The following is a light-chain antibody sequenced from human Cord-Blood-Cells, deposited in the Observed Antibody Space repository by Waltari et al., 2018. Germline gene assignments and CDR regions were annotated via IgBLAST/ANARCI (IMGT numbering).Light chain of an antibody. J-gene: IGKJ5*01. CDR2: GAS. Sequence: EIVLTQSPGTLSLSPGERATLSCRASQSVSSSYLAWYQQKPGQAPRLLIYGASSRATGIPDRFSGSGSGTDFTLTISRLEPEDFAVYYCQQYGSSLITFGQGTRMGI. V-gene: IGKV3-20*01. CDR3: QQYGSSLIT. CDR1: QSVSSSY.